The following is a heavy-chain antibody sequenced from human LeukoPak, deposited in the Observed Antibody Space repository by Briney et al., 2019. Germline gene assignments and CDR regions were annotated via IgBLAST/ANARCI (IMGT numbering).Heavy chain of an antibody. CDR2: IYDIGST. Sequence: SETLSLTCTVSGGSISGHYWTWIRQPPGKGLEWIGYIYDIGSTTYNPSLKSRVTISVDTSKNQFSLKLSSVTATDTAVYYCARHDSSGPYNAFDIWGQGTMVTVSS. CDR1: GGSISGHY. CDR3: ARHDSSGPYNAFDI. V-gene: IGHV4-59*08. D-gene: IGHD3-22*01. J-gene: IGHJ3*02.